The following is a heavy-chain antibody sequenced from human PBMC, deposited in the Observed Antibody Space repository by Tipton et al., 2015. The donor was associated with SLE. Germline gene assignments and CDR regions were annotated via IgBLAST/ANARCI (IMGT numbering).Heavy chain of an antibody. CDR3: ARLGYCTSGVCFTGIGL. CDR2: NYYNGGT. CDR1: GGSISSSY. D-gene: IGHD2-8*01. Sequence: LRLSCTVSGGSISSSYWSWIRQPPGKSLEWIGFNYYNGGTNYNPSLESRLTISVDTSKKQFSLNLSSVTAADTAIYYCARLGYCTSGVCFTGIGLWGRGILVTVSS. J-gene: IGHJ4*02. V-gene: IGHV4-59*08.